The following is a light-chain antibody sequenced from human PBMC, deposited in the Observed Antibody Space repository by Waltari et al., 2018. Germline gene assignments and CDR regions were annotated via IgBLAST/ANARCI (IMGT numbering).Light chain of an antibody. V-gene: IGLV2-23*02. CDR2: EVL. CDR3: CAYASSSPRLI. Sequence: QSALTQPASVSGSLGQSISISCSGTYSNVGSYDLVSWYHQRPGEAPNLLIYEVLKRPSGIANRFSVSIPDNPASRTISALQPEDEGTCCCCAYASSSPRLIFGGGTELSVL. CDR1: YSNVGSYDL. J-gene: IGLJ2*01.